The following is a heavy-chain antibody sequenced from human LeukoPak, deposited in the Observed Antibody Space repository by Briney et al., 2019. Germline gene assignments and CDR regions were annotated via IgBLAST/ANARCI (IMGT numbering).Heavy chain of an antibody. Sequence: SESLSLTCTVSGGSISSGDYYWSWIRQPPGKGLEWIGYIYYSGSTYYNPSLKSRVTISVDTSKTQFSLKLSSVTAADTAVYYCARTRFNCGGSRCLYYSDYWGQGTLVTVSS. CDR2: IYYSGST. D-gene: IGHD2-21*01. CDR1: GGSISSGDYY. V-gene: IGHV4-30-4*01. J-gene: IGHJ4*02. CDR3: ARTRFNCGGSRCLYYSDY.